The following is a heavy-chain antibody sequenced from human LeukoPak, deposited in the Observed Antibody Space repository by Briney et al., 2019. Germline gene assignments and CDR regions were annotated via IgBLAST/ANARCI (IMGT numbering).Heavy chain of an antibody. D-gene: IGHD1-26*01. V-gene: IGHV3-13*01. CDR3: ARQMQSHGNFDS. CDR2: LGIAGDT. CDR1: GFTVSSHA. J-gene: IGHJ4*02. Sequence: PGGSLRLSCAASGFTVSSHAMHWVRQPIGKGLEWVSALGIAGDTFYPGSVKGRFTISRENARNSLYLQMNSLRAEDTAMYYCARQMQSHGNFDSWGQGTLVTVSS.